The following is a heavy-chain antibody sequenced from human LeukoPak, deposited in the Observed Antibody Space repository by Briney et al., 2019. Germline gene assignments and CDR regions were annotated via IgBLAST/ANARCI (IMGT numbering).Heavy chain of an antibody. CDR3: ARHGTYCGGDCYSDFDY. J-gene: IGHJ4*02. CDR2: IYHSGST. V-gene: IGHV4-38-2*01. Sequence: SETLSLTCAVSGYSISSGYYWGWIRQPPGKGLEWIGSIYHSGSTYYNPSLKSRVTISVDTSKNQFSLKLSSVTAADTAVYYCARHGTYCGGDCYSDFDYWGRGTLVTVSS. D-gene: IGHD2-21*01. CDR1: GYSISSGYY.